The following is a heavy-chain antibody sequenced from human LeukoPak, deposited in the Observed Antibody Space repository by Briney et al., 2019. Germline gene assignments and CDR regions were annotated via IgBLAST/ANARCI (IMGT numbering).Heavy chain of an antibody. Sequence: GGSLRLSCAASGFTVSSNYMSWVRQAPGKGLEWVSVIYSGGSTYYADSVKGRFTISRDTSKNTLYLQMNSLRAEDTAVYYCAILGYCSSTSCYAWYFDYWGQGTLVTVSS. CDR2: IYSGGST. J-gene: IGHJ4*02. V-gene: IGHV3-53*01. CDR1: GFTVSSNY. D-gene: IGHD2-2*01. CDR3: AILGYCSSTSCYAWYFDY.